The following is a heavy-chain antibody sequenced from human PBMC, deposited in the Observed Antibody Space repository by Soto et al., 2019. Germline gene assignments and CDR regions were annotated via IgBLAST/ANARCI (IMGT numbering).Heavy chain of an antibody. Sequence: SETLSLTCTVSGSDITTYYWSWLRQSPGKGLEWIGHIYDTGSTTYNPSLKSRVTVSVDTSNKQFSLRLTSVTAADTAVYYCARCPIDHNWFDPWGQGTLVTVSS. V-gene: IGHV4-59*01. J-gene: IGHJ5*02. D-gene: IGHD3-9*01. CDR3: ARCPIDHNWFDP. CDR1: GSDITTYY. CDR2: IYDTGST.